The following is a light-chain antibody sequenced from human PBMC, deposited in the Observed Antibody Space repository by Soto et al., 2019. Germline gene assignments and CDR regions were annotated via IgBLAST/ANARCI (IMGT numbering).Light chain of an antibody. CDR3: QQRYSTPWT. V-gene: IGKV1-39*01. J-gene: IGKJ1*01. CDR1: QSISSY. CDR2: AAS. Sequence: DIQMTQSTSSLSASVGDRVTITCRASQSISSYLNWYQQKPGKAPKLLIYAASSLQSLVPSRFSGSGSGTDFALTISSLQPEDFATYYCQQRYSTPWTFGQGTKVEIK.